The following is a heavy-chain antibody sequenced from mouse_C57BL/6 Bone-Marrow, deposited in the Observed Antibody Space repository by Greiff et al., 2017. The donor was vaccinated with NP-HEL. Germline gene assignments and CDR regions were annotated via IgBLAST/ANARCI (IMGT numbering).Heavy chain of an antibody. Sequence: EVMLVESGGGLVQPGGSLKLSCAASGFTSSDYYMYWVRQTPEKRLEWVAYISNGGGSTYYPDTVKGRFTISRDNAKNTLYLQMSRLKSEDAAMYYCARHEWGAMDYWGEGTPVTASS. CDR3: ARHEWGAMDY. CDR1: GFTSSDYY. V-gene: IGHV5-12*01. D-gene: IGHD1-3*01. CDR2: ISNGGGST. J-gene: IGHJ4*01.